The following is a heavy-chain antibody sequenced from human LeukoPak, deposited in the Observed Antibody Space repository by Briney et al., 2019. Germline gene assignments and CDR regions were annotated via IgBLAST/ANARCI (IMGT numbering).Heavy chain of an antibody. J-gene: IGHJ4*02. CDR1: GYTFTGYY. CDR2: INPNSGGT. D-gene: IGHD6-13*01. CDR3: ARTPAVFSWYGGDY. V-gene: IGHV1-2*02. Sequence: GASVKVSCKASGYTFTGYYMHWVRQAPGQGLEWMGWINPNSGGTNYAQKFQGRVTMTRDTSISTAYMELSRLRSDDTAVYYCARTPAVFSWYGGDYWGQGTLVTVSS.